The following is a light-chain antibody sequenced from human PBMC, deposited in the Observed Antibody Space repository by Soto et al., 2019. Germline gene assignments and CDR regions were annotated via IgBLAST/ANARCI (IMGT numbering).Light chain of an antibody. Sequence: QSALTQPASVSGSPGQSITISCTGTSSDVGAHNFVSRYQQHPGKAPKLMIYEVSNRPSGVSDRFSGSKSGNTASLTISGLQAEDEADYYCNSYTNTAARVFGTGTKV. CDR3: NSYTNTAARV. J-gene: IGLJ1*01. CDR1: SSDVGAHNF. V-gene: IGLV2-14*01. CDR2: EVS.